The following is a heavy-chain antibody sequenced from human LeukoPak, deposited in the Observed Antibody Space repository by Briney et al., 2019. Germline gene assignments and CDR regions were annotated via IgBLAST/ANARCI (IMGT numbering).Heavy chain of an antibody. V-gene: IGHV3-7*01. CDR3: ARDMGDSSGYYYGGYYYYYGMDV. CDR1: RFTFSSYW. Sequence: PGGSLRLSCAASRFTFSSYWISWVRQAPGKGLEWVANIKQDGSEKYYVDSVKGRFTISRDNAKNSLYLQMNSLRAEDTAVYYCARDMGDSSGYYYGGYYYYYGMDVWGQGTTVTVSS. D-gene: IGHD3-22*01. J-gene: IGHJ6*02. CDR2: IKQDGSEK.